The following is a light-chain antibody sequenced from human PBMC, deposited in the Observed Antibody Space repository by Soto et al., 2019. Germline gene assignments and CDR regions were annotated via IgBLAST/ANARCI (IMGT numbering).Light chain of an antibody. V-gene: IGKV3-20*01. Sequence: EIVLTQSPGTLSLSPGERATLSCRASQSVSSSYLAWYQQNRGQAPRLLIYGASSRAPGIPDRFGGSGSGTDFTLTISRLEPVDFAVYYCQQYGSSRWTVGQGTKVEIK. CDR2: GAS. CDR3: QQYGSSRWT. J-gene: IGKJ1*01. CDR1: QSVSSSY.